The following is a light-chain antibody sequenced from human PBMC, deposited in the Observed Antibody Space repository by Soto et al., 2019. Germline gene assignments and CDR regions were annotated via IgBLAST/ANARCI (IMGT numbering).Light chain of an antibody. CDR1: ALPNQY. J-gene: IGLJ3*02. CDR2: KDS. Sequence: SYELTQPPSVSVSPGQTARITCSGDALPNQYAYWYQKKPGQAPIVVIYKDSERPSGIPERFSGSSSGTTVTLTISGVQAEDEADYYCQSADNGGIPWVFGGGTKLTVL. CDR3: QSADNGGIPWV. V-gene: IGLV3-25*03.